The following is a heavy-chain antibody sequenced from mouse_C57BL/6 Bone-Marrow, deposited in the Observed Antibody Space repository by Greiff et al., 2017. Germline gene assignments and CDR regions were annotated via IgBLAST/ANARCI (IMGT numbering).Heavy chain of an antibody. CDR3: ARGDGSSLFAY. J-gene: IGHJ3*01. V-gene: IGHV1-9*01. CDR2: IYPGGGYT. CDR1: GYTFTGYW. Sequence: QVQLQQSGAELMKPGASVKLSCKATGYTFTGYWIEWVKQRPGHGLEWIGDIYPGGGYTNYNEKFKGKATLTADKSSSTAYMQFSSLTSEDSAIYYCARGDGSSLFAYWGQGTLVTVSA. D-gene: IGHD1-1*01.